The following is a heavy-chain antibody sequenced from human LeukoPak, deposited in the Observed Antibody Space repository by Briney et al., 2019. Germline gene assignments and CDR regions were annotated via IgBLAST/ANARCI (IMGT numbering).Heavy chain of an antibody. J-gene: IGHJ4*02. CDR3: AKVAKYYYGSETYYFFEQ. CDR1: GFTFSSYW. CDR2: IKSDGSNT. V-gene: IGHV3-74*01. Sequence: PGGSLRLSCAASGFTFSSYWMHSVRQAPGKGLVWVSRIKSDGSNTNYADSVKGRFTISRDNAKNTLHLQMNSLRAEDTAVYYCAKVAKYYYGSETYYFFEQWGQGTPVTASS. D-gene: IGHD3-10*01.